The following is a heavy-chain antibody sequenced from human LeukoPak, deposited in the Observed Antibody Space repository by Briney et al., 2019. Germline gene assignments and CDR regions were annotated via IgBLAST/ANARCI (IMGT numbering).Heavy chain of an antibody. CDR2: IYYSGST. CDR3: ARVRYYYDSSGYWPDAFDI. V-gene: IGHV4-59*01. J-gene: IGHJ3*02. D-gene: IGHD3-22*01. CDR1: GGSISSYY. Sequence: SETLSLTCTVSGGSISSYYWSWIRQPPGKGLEWIGYIYYSGSTNYNPSLKSRVTISVDTSKNQFSLKLSSVTAADTAEYYCARVRYYYDSSGYWPDAFDIWGQGTMVTVSS.